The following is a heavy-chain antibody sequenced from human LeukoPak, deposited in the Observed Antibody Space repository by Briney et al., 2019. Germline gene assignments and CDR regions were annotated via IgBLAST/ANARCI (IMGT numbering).Heavy chain of an antibody. CDR1: GGSISSGGYS. Sequence: PSQTLSLTCAVSGGSISSGGYSWSWIRQPPGKGLEWIGEINHSGSTNYNPSLKSRVTISVDTSKNQFSLKLSSVTAADTAVYYCARHQGSYYGSGSYYNRYNWFDPWGQGTLVTVSS. D-gene: IGHD3-10*01. V-gene: IGHV4-30-2*01. CDR2: INHSGST. J-gene: IGHJ5*02. CDR3: ARHQGSYYGSGSYYNRYNWFDP.